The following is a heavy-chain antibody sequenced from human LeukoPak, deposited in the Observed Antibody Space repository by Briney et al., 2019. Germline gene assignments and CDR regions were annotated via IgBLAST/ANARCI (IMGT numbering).Heavy chain of an antibody. CDR3: ARSSVAVTIFDY. J-gene: IGHJ4*02. Sequence: GALVKVSCKASGYTFTSYAMHWVRQAPGQRLEWMGWINAGNGNTKYSQKFQGRVTITRDTSASTAYMELSSLRSEDTAVYYCARSSVAVTIFDYWGQGTLVTVSS. CDR2: INAGNGNT. D-gene: IGHD6-19*01. V-gene: IGHV1-3*01. CDR1: GYTFTSYA.